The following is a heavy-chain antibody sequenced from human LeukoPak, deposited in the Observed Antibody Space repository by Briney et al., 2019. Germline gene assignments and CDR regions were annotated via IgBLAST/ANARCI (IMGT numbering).Heavy chain of an antibody. Sequence: GESLKISCKGSGYSFTSYWIGWVRQLPGKGLEWMGIIYPGDSDTRYSPSFQGQVTISADKSISTAYLQWSSLKASDTAMYYCARTRIQLWPERRDFDYWGQGTLVTVSS. CDR2: IYPGDSDT. D-gene: IGHD5-18*01. CDR3: ARTRIQLWPERRDFDY. CDR1: GYSFTSYW. J-gene: IGHJ4*02. V-gene: IGHV5-51*01.